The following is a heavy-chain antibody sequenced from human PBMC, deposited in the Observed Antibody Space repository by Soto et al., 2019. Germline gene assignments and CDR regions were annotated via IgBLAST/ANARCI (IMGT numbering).Heavy chain of an antibody. CDR3: AKVEAVNAASGQLSSGFDS. CDR2: IIPILCIT. CDR1: GGTFSRYT. V-gene: IGHV1-69*02. J-gene: IGHJ3*02. D-gene: IGHD2-15*01. Sequence: QVQLVQSGAEVRKPGSSVKVSCKASGGTFSRYTICWVRQAPGQGLVWMGRIIPILCITDYAQEFQDRVTCTADRSTTTAYMELSSLISEDTAVYSCAKVEAVNAASGQLSSGFDSWGRGTMVTVSS.